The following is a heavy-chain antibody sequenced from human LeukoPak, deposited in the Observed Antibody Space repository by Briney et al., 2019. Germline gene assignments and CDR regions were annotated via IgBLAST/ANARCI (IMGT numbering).Heavy chain of an antibody. CDR2: ISNSGSTI. CDR3: VVVFDY. V-gene: IGHV3-48*03. Sequence: GGSLRLSCTASGFTFSDYEMNWVRQATGKGLEWVAYISNSGSTINYADSVKGRFTISRDNAKKSLYLQMNSLRAEDTAVYYCVVVFDYWGQGTLVTVSS. D-gene: IGHD3-22*01. J-gene: IGHJ4*02. CDR1: GFTFSDYE.